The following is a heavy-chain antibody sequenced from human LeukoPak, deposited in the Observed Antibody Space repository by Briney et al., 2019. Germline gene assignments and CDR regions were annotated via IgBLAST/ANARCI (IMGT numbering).Heavy chain of an antibody. D-gene: IGHD3-22*01. CDR1: GGTFSSYA. Sequence: SVKVSCKASGGTFSSYAISWVRQAPRQGLEWMGGIIPIFGTANYAQKFQGRVTITADESTSTAYMELSSLRSEDTAVYYCASTGTYYYDSSGSYFDYWGQGTLVTVSS. CDR2: IIPIFGTA. J-gene: IGHJ4*02. CDR3: ASTGTYYYDSSGSYFDY. V-gene: IGHV1-69*13.